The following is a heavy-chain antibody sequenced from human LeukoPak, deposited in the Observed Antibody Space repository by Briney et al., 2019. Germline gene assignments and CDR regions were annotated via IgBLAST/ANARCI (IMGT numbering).Heavy chain of an antibody. CDR2: IKQDGSEK. Sequence: GGSLRLSCAASGFTFSSYYMAWVRQAPGKGLQWVANIKQDGSEKYYGDSVKGRFTISRDNAKNTLYLQMNSLRAEDTALYYCAQELKIGHWGRGTLVTVSS. J-gene: IGHJ4*02. D-gene: IGHD1-7*01. V-gene: IGHV3-7*02. CDR3: AQELKIGH. CDR1: GFTFSSYY.